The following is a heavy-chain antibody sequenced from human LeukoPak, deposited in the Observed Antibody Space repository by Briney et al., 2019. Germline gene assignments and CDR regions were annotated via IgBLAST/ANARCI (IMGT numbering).Heavy chain of an antibody. CDR2: ISAYNGNT. Sequence: APVKVSCKASGYTFTSYGISWVRQAPGQGLEWMGWISAYNGNTNYAQKLQGRVTMTTDTSTSTAYMELRSLRSDDTAVYYCARETPLSGYSYGYGGYYYYYMDVWGKGTTVTVSS. CDR3: ARETPLSGYSYGYGGYYYYYMDV. D-gene: IGHD5-18*01. J-gene: IGHJ6*03. CDR1: GYTFTSYG. V-gene: IGHV1-18*01.